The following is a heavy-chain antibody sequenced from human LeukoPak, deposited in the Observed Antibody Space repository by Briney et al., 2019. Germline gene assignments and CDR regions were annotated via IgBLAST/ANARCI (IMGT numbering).Heavy chain of an antibody. D-gene: IGHD5-24*01. J-gene: IGHJ4*02. CDR2: IIPIFGTA. CDR3: ARGEMATTWGFDY. V-gene: IGHV1-69*05. CDR1: GGTFSSYA. Sequence: RASVKVSCKASGGTFSSYAISWVRQAPGQGLEWMGRIIPIFGTANYAQKFQGRVTITTGESTSTAYMELSSLRSEDTAVYYCARGEMATTWGFDYWGQGTLVTVSS.